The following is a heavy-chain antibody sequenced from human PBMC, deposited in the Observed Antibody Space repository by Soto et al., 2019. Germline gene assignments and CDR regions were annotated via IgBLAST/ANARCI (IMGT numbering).Heavy chain of an antibody. Sequence: ASVKVSCKASGYTFTSYGISWVRQAPGQGLEWMGWISAYNGNTNYAQKLQGRVTMTTDTSTSTAYMELRSLRSDDTAVYYCARAPTIYCSSTSCYSADYWGQGTLVTVS. J-gene: IGHJ4*02. CDR2: ISAYNGNT. CDR1: GYTFTSYG. D-gene: IGHD2-2*01. V-gene: IGHV1-18*01. CDR3: ARAPTIYCSSTSCYSADY.